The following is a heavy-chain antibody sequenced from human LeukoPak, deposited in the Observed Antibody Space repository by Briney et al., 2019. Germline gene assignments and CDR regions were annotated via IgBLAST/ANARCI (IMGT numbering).Heavy chain of an antibody. V-gene: IGHV4-34*01. D-gene: IGHD1-14*01. Sequence: SETLSLTCAVYGGSFSGYYWSWIRQPPGKGLEWIGEINHSGSTNYNPSLKSRVTISVDTSKNQFSLKLSSVTAADTAVYYCARGSGGFDYWGQGTLVTVSS. CDR1: GGSFSGYY. J-gene: IGHJ4*02. CDR3: ARGSGGFDY. CDR2: INHSGST.